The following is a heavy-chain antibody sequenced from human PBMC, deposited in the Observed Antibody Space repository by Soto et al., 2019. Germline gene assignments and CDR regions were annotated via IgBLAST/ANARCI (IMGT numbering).Heavy chain of an antibody. D-gene: IGHD5-12*01. CDR3: ARELDIPPDYYFDY. V-gene: IGHV3-30*03. J-gene: IGHJ4*02. Sequence: GSLRLSCAASVFTFGSYGMHWVRQAPGKGLEWVAMISYDGRHQYYADSVKGRFTISRDNFKDTLYLQMNGLTPEDTAIYFCARELDIPPDYYFDYWGQGNLVTVSS. CDR1: VFTFGSYG. CDR2: ISYDGRHQ.